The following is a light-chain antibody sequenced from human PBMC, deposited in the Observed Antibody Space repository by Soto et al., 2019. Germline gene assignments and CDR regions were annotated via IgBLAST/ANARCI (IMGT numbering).Light chain of an antibody. CDR2: KAS. CDR3: QQYSTYPYT. CDR1: QSISSW. V-gene: IGKV1-5*03. J-gene: IGKJ2*01. Sequence: DIQMTQSPSTLSASVGDRVTITCRASQSISSWLAWYQQKPGKATKLLIYKASSLESGVPSRFSGSGSGTEFALTITSLQPDDFATYYCQQYSTYPYTFGQGTKLEIK.